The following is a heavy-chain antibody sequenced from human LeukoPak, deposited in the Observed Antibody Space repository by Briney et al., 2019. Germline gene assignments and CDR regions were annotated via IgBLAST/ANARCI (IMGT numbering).Heavy chain of an antibody. V-gene: IGHV3-21*04. D-gene: IGHD3-10*01. CDR1: GFTFSSYS. CDR2: ISSSSSYI. J-gene: IGHJ4*02. CDR3: ATGSGSYYEYRY. Sequence: PGGSLRLSCAASGFTFSSYSMNWVRQAPGKGLEWVSSISSSSSYIYYADSVKGRFTISRDNAKNSLYLQMNSLRSEDTAVYYCATGSGSYYEYRYWGQGTLVTVSS.